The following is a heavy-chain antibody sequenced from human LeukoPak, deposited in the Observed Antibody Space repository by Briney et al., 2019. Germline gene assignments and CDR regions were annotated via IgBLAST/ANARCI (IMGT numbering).Heavy chain of an antibody. V-gene: IGHV3-48*03. J-gene: IGHJ4*02. CDR3: ARFGRYSYVSIDY. CDR1: GFTFSSYE. CDR2: ISSSGSTI. D-gene: IGHD5-18*01. Sequence: GGSLRLSCAASGFTFSSYEMNWVRQAPGKGLEWVSYISSSGSTIYYADSVKGRLTISRDNAKNSLYLQMNSLRAEDTAVYYCARFGRYSYVSIDYWGQGTLVTVS.